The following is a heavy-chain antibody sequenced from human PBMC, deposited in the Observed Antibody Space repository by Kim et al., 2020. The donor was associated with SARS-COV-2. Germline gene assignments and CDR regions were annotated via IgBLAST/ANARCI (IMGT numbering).Heavy chain of an antibody. CDR2: ISITGSNT. V-gene: IGHV3-23*01. D-gene: IGHD6-13*01. J-gene: IGHJ4*02. CDR3: AKGGRSSSWYYNYLDY. Sequence: GGSLRLSCAASGFSFGNSDMTWVRQATGKGLEWVSVISITGSNTHYADSVKGRFTISRDNFRNTLYLQMNSLGAEDTAIYYCAKGGRSSSWYYNYLDYWGQGTLVTVSS. CDR1: GFSFGNSD.